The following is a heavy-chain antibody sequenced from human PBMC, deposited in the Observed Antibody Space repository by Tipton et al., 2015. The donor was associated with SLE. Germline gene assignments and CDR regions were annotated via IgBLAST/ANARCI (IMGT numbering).Heavy chain of an antibody. D-gene: IGHD3-16*01. CDR1: GGSFSGYY. CDR2: INHSGST. CDR3: ARGLVGGGGFDY. J-gene: IGHJ4*02. V-gene: IGHV4-34*01. Sequence: TLSLTCAVYGGSFSGYYWSWIRQPPGKGLEWIGEINHSGSTNYNPSLKSRVTISVDTSKNQFSLKLSSVTAADTAVYYCARGLVGGGGFDYWGQGTLVPVSS.